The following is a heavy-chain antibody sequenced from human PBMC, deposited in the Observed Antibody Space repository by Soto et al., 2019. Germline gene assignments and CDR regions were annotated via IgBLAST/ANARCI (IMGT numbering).Heavy chain of an antibody. CDR2: IRANDESI. CDR3: ARETPRDAIDI. J-gene: IGHJ3*02. D-gene: IGHD2-15*01. V-gene: IGHV3-48*03. Sequence: VVSLILSWVASGLDFRSYEMNWVRPAPGKGLEWVSNIRANDESIYYADSVKGRVSVSRDNAKNSLFLEMNSLRVDDTAVYYCARETPRDAIDIWGQGTMVTVSS. CDR1: GLDFRSYE.